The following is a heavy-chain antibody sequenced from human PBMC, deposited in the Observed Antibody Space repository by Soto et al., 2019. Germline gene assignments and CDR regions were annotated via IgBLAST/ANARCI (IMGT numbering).Heavy chain of an antibody. CDR2: IYYSGST. V-gene: IGHV4-39*01. D-gene: IGHD6-13*01. CDR1: GGSISSSSYY. CDR3: ARPQQLVLSPYYYYGMDV. Sequence: SETLSLTCTVSGGSISSSSYYWGWIRQPPGKGLEWIGSIYYSGSTYYNPPLKSRVTISVDTSKNQFSLKLSPVTAADTAVYYCARPQQLVLSPYYYYGMDVWGQGTTVTVSS. J-gene: IGHJ6*02.